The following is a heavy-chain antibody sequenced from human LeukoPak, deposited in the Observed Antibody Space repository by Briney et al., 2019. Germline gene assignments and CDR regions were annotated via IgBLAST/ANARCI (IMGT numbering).Heavy chain of an antibody. CDR1: GGSISSGDYY. D-gene: IGHD2-15*01. Sequence: SETLSLTCTVPGGSISSGDYYWSWIRQPPGKGLEWIGYIYYSGSTYYNPSLKSRVTISVDTSKNQLSLMLSSVTAADTAVYYCARESDIPMFDYWGQGTLVTVSS. V-gene: IGHV4-30-4*08. J-gene: IGHJ4*02. CDR3: ARESDIPMFDY. CDR2: IYYSGST.